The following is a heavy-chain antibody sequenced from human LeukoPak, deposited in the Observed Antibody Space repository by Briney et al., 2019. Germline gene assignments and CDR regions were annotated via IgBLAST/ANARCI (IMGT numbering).Heavy chain of an antibody. D-gene: IGHD6-13*01. CDR1: GFIFSTFG. V-gene: IGHV3-48*04. Sequence: GGSLRLSCEASGFIFSTFGMHWVRQAPGKGLEWVSYISSSSSTIYYADSVKGRFTISRDNAKNSLYLQMNSLRAEDTAVYSCASKIAAAGPFGYWGQGTLVTVSS. J-gene: IGHJ4*02. CDR2: ISSSSSTI. CDR3: ASKIAAAGPFGY.